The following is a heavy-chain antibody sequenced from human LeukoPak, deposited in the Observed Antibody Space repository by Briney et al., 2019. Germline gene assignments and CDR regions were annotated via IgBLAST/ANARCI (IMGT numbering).Heavy chain of an antibody. D-gene: IGHD3-10*01. Sequence: GGSLRLSCAASGFTFDDYAMHWVRQAPGKGLEWVSGISWNSGSIGYADSVKGRFTISRDNAKNSLYLQMNSLRAEDTALYYCAKGSLWFGELLPFDYWGQGTLVTVSS. CDR1: GFTFDDYA. J-gene: IGHJ4*02. V-gene: IGHV3-9*01. CDR3: AKGSLWFGELLPFDY. CDR2: ISWNSGSI.